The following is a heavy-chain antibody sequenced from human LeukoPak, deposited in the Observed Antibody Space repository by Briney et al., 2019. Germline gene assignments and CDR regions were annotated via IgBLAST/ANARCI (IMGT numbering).Heavy chain of an antibody. CDR2: INPSGGST. J-gene: IGHJ4*02. CDR3: ARDSSGWYGGGFDY. CDR1: GYTFTSYY. V-gene: IGHV1-46*01. Sequence: GASVKVSCKASGYTFTSYYMHWVRQAPGQGLEWMGIINPSGGSTSYAQKFQGRVTITADKSTSTAYMELSSLRSEDTAVYYCARDSSGWYGGGFDYWGQGTLVTVSS. D-gene: IGHD6-19*01.